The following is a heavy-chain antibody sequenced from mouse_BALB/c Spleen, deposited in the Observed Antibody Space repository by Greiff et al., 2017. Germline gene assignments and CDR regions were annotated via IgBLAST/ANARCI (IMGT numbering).Heavy chain of an antibody. J-gene: IGHJ3*01. D-gene: IGHD2-10*02. CDR2: ISYSGST. CDR1: GYSITSDYA. CDR3: ARKKYGNYGFAY. V-gene: IGHV3-2*02. Sequence: EVKLLESGPGLVKPSQSLSLTCTVTGYSITSDYAWNWIRQFPGNKLEWMGYISYSGSTSYNPSLKSRISITRDTSKNQFFLQLNSVTTEDTATYYCARKKYGNYGFAYWGQGTLVTVSA.